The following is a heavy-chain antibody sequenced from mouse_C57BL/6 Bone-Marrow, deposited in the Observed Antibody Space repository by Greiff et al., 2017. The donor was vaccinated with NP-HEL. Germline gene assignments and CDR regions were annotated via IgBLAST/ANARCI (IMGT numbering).Heavy chain of an antibody. J-gene: IGHJ4*01. CDR2: IRRKSNNYAT. Sequence: EVMLVESGGGLVQPKGSLKLSCAASGFSFNTYAMNWVRQAPGKGLEWVARIRRKSNNYATYYADSVKDRFTISRYDSESMLYLQMNNLETEDTAMYYCVRHIPPNYAMDYWGQGTSVTVSS. CDR1: GFSFNTYA. V-gene: IGHV10-1*01. CDR3: VRHIPPNYAMDY.